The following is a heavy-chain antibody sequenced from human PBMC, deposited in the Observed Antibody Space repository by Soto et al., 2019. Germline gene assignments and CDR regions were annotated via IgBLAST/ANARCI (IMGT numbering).Heavy chain of an antibody. Sequence: EVQLLESGGGLVQPGGSLRLSCAASGFTFSTYAMSGVRQAPGKGLGWVSAISGSGGSTYYADSVKGRFTISRDNSKNTLYLQMNSLRAEDTAVYYCAKREGQLVPYYYYGMDVWGQGTTVTVSS. CDR3: AKREGQLVPYYYYGMDV. J-gene: IGHJ6*02. D-gene: IGHD6-6*01. V-gene: IGHV3-23*01. CDR2: ISGSGGST. CDR1: GFTFSTYA.